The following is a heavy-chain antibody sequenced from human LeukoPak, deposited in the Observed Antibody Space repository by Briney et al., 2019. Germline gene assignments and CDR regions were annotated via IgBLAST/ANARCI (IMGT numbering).Heavy chain of an antibody. CDR2: INPNSGGT. D-gene: IGHD5-18*01. CDR3: ARSLVIQLWQYHDY. CDR1: GYTFTGYY. J-gene: IGHJ4*02. V-gene: IGHV1-2*02. Sequence: ASVKVSCKASGYTFTGYYMHWVRQAPGQGLEWMGWINPNSGGTNYAQKFQGRVTMTRDTSISTAYMELSRLRSDDTAVYYCARSLVIQLWQYHDYWGQGTLVTVSS.